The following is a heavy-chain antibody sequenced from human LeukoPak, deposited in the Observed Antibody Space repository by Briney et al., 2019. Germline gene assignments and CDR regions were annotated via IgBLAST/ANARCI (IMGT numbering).Heavy chain of an antibody. CDR2: INPSGGST. D-gene: IGHD3-22*01. V-gene: IGHV1-46*01. Sequence: ASMKVSCKASGYTFTSYYIHWVRQAPGQGLELMGIINPSGGSTNYAQKFQGRVAMTRDTSTSTVYMELSSLRSEDTAVYYCARGLDYYDTTKGFDYWGQGTLVTVSS. J-gene: IGHJ4*02. CDR3: ARGLDYYDTTKGFDY. CDR1: GYTFTSYY.